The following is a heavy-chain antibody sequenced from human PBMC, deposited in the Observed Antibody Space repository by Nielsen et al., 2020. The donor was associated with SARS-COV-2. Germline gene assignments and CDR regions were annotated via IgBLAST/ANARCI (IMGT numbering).Heavy chain of an antibody. CDR2: IYYSGSH. CDR1: GGSISSGGYY. CDR3: VRAPITMIVVVNAFDI. J-gene: IGHJ3*02. Sequence: SETLSLTCTVSGGSISSGGYYWSWIRQHPGKGLEWIWYIYYSGSHYYNPSLKSRVTISVDRSKNQFSLQLISVTAADTAVYYCVRAPITMIVVVNAFDIWGQGTMVTVSS. V-gene: IGHV4-31*03. D-gene: IGHD3-22*01.